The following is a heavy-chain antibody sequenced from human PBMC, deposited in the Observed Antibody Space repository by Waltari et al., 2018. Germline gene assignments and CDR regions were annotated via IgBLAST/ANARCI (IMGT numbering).Heavy chain of an antibody. CDR1: GFSLSNARMG. D-gene: IGHD3-10*01. Sequence: QVTLKVSGPVLVKPTETLTLTCTVSGFSLSNARMGVSWIRQPPGKALEWLAHIFSNDEKSYSPSLKSRLTISRDTSKSQVVLIMANMDPVDTATYYGARIFPLWFGESLSDWGQGPLVSVSS. J-gene: IGHJ4*02. CDR2: IFSNDEK. V-gene: IGHV2-26*01. CDR3: ARIFPLWFGESLSD.